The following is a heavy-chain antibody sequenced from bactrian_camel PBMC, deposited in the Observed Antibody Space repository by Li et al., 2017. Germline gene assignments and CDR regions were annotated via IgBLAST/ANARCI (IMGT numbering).Heavy chain of an antibody. J-gene: IGHJ4*01. CDR1: GYIRGSNC. D-gene: IGHD3*01. CDR2: VRRDGGET. Sequence: HVQLVESGGGSVQAGGSLRLSCTVSGYIRGSNCVGWYRLPPGRAPAERAGIAAVRRDGGETWYAASVKGRFTISQDSAKNTVYLQMNNLKPEDTGMYYCAADWAPGENWVKAALSNPHIYNYYGQGTQVTVS. V-gene: IGHV3S53*01.